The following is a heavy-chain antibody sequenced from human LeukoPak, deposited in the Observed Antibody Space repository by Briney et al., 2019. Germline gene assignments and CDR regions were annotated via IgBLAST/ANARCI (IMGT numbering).Heavy chain of an antibody. V-gene: IGHV3-23*01. CDR1: GFTSSSYA. J-gene: IGHJ4*02. CDR3: ATAAGTSETQAPSDY. CDR2: ISGSGGST. D-gene: IGHD6-13*01. Sequence: GGSLRLSCAASGFTSSSYAMSWVRQAPGKGLEWVSAISGSGGSTYYADSVKGRFTISRDSSKNTLYLQMNSLRAEDTAVYYCATAAGTSETQAPSDYWGQGTLVTVSS.